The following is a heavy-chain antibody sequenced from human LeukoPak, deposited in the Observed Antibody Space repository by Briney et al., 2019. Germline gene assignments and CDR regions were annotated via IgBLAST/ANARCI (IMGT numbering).Heavy chain of an antibody. CDR3: AKDMNRRRYSGYHHFDY. CDR2: ISSSGSTI. V-gene: IGHV3-48*03. D-gene: IGHD5-12*01. CDR1: GFTFSSYE. J-gene: IGHJ4*02. Sequence: GGSLRLSCAASGFTFSSYEMNWVRQAPGKGLEWVSYISSSGSTIYYADSVKGRFTISRDNSKNTLYLQMNSLRAEDTAVYYCAKDMNRRRYSGYHHFDYWGQGTLVTVSS.